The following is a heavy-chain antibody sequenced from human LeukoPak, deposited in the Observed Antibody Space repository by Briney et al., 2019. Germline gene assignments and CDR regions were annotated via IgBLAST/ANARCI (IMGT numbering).Heavy chain of an antibody. J-gene: IGHJ3*02. CDR1: GGSISSYY. Sequence: PSETLSLTCTVSGGSISSYYWSWIRQPPGKGLEWIGRIYTSGSTNYNPSLKSRVTMSVDTSKNQFSLKLSSVTAADTAVYYCARDAGYCSSTSCYFYDDAFDIWGQGTMVTVSS. D-gene: IGHD2-2*01. CDR3: ARDAGYCSSTSCYFYDDAFDI. V-gene: IGHV4-4*07. CDR2: IYTSGST.